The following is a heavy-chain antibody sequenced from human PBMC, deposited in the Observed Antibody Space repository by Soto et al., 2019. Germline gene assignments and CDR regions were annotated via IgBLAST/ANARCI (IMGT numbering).Heavy chain of an antibody. CDR3: ARGKTSKSYDILTGYVLDV. Sequence: SETLSLTCAVYGGSFSGYYWSWIRQPPGKGLEWIGEINHSGSTNYNPSLKSRVTISVDTSKNQFSLKLSSVTAADTAVYYCARGKTSKSYDILTGYVLDVWGKGTTVTVSS. J-gene: IGHJ6*04. CDR2: INHSGST. D-gene: IGHD3-9*01. CDR1: GGSFSGYY. V-gene: IGHV4-34*01.